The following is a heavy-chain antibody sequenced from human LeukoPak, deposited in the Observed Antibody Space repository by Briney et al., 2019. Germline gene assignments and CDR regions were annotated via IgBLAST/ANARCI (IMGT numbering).Heavy chain of an antibody. J-gene: IGHJ4*02. CDR1: GYTFTSYW. CDR3: ARVLTGGSRFSDY. CDR2: IYPGDSDT. V-gene: IGHV5-51*01. Sequence: GESLQISCKGSGYTFTSYWIAWVRELPGRGLEWMGIIYPGDSDTRYSPSFQGQVTISADKSISTAYLQWSSLKTSDTAMYYCARVLTGGSRFSDYWGQGTLVTASS. D-gene: IGHD3-16*01.